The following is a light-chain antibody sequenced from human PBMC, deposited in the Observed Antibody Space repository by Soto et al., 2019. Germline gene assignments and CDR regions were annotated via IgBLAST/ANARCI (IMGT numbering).Light chain of an antibody. J-gene: IGKJ1*01. CDR1: QRISNNF. Sequence: ETVLTQSPGTLSLSPGERATLFCRASQRISNNFLAWYQQIPGQAPSLLIFGASSRATGIPDRFSGSGSGTEFTLTIDRLEPEDFAVYYCQQYRRSTPPWTFGQGTKVEIK. CDR2: GAS. CDR3: QQYRRSTPPWT. V-gene: IGKV3-20*01.